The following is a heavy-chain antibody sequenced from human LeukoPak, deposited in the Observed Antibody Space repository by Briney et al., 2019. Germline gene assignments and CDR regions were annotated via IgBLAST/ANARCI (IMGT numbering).Heavy chain of an antibody. CDR1: GFTFSDHH. D-gene: IGHD7-27*01. V-gene: IGHV3-72*01. Sequence: GGSLRLSCAASGFTFSDHHMDWVRQAPGEGLEWVARIRNKANRYTTEYAASVKGRFTISRDDSENSLYLQMDSLNTEDTAVYYCARSPLGIAPFDYWGQGTLVTVSS. CDR3: ARSPLGIAPFDY. CDR2: IRNKANRYTT. J-gene: IGHJ4*02.